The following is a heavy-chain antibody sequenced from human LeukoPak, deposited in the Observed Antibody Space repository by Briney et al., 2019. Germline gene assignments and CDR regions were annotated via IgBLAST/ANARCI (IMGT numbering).Heavy chain of an antibody. Sequence: GASVKVSCKASGYTFTSYAMHWVRQSPAQRLEWMGWINAGNGNTKYSQKFQGRVTITRDTSASTAYMELSSLRSEDTAVYYCAGPGTLLRYFDWLSDWGQGTLVTVSS. D-gene: IGHD3-9*01. CDR2: INAGNGNT. CDR3: AGPGTLLRYFDWLSD. CDR1: GYTFTSYA. J-gene: IGHJ4*02. V-gene: IGHV1-3*01.